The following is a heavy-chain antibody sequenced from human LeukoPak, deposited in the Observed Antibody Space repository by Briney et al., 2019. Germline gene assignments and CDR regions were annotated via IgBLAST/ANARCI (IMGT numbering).Heavy chain of an antibody. J-gene: IGHJ6*03. V-gene: IGHV4-30-4*07. D-gene: IGHD3-10*01. Sequence: SETLSLTCAVSGGSISSGGYSWNWIRQPPGKGLEWIGHISFSGSTYYNPSLKSRVTISVDTSKNQFSLKLSSVTAADTAVYYCARSLWFGELSPQYYYYMDVWGKGTTVTVSS. CDR2: ISFSGST. CDR1: GGSISSGGYS. CDR3: ARSLWFGELSPQYYYYMDV.